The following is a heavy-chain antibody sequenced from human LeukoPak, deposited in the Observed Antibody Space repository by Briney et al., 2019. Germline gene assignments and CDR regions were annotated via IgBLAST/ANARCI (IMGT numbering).Heavy chain of an antibody. CDR1: GGSISSYY. CDR2: IYYSGST. V-gene: IGHV4-59*01. Sequence: PSETLSLTCTVSGGSISSYYWSWIRQPPGTGLEWIGYIYYSGSTNYNPSLKSRVTISVDTSKNQFSLKLSSVTAADTAVYYCASRREPSMAFDIWGQGTMVTVSS. J-gene: IGHJ3*02. CDR3: ASRREPSMAFDI. D-gene: IGHD1-26*01.